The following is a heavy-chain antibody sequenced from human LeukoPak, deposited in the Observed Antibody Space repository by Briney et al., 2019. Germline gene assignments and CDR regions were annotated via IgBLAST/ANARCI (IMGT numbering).Heavy chain of an antibody. J-gene: IGHJ4*02. CDR1: GFTFSSYS. D-gene: IGHD1-26*01. CDR2: ISSSTTYI. V-gene: IGHV3-21*01. Sequence: GGSLRLFCAASGFTFSSYSMNWVRQAPGKGLEWVSSISSSTTYISYADSVKGRFTISRDNAKNSLYLQMNSLRAEDTAVYYCARGAAGYVGASSFDYWGQGTLVTVSS. CDR3: ARGAAGYVGASSFDY.